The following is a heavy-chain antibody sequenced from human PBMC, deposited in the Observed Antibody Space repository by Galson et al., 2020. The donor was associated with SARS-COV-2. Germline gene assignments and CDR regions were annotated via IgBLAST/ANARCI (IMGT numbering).Heavy chain of an antibody. V-gene: IGHV4-4*02. J-gene: IGHJ5*02. CDR3: TRRLGNWFDP. Sequence: SETLSLTCAVSGGSISSGGWWTWVRQPPGKGLEWIGEISHSGITNYYPSLKSRVTISIDTSKNLFSLDLTSVTAADTAVYYCTRRLGNWFDPWGQGTLVTVSS. CDR2: ISHSGIT. CDR1: GGSISSGGW. D-gene: IGHD3-16*01.